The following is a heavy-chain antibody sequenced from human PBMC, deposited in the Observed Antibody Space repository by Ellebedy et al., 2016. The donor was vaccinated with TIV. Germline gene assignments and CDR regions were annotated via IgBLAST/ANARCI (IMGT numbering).Heavy chain of an antibody. CDR3: ARRDRVAGVDY. Sequence: PGGSLRLSCAVSGFTVSNNYMSWVRQAPGKGLEWVSLIYSVGTTYYADSVKGRFTISRDGSKNTVYLQMNSLRAEDTAMYYCARRDRVAGVDYWGRGTLVTVSS. D-gene: IGHD6-19*01. CDR2: IYSVGTT. CDR1: GFTVSNNY. J-gene: IGHJ4*02. V-gene: IGHV3-53*01.